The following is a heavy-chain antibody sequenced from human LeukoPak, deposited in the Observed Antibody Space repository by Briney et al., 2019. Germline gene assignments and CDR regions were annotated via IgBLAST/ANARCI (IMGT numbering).Heavy chain of an antibody. V-gene: IGHV3-23*01. CDR3: AKFWFSRTTAFDY. J-gene: IGHJ4*02. CDR2: ISGSGGST. Sequence: GGSLRLSCAASGFTFSSYAMSWVRQAPGKGLEWVSAISGSGGSTYYADSVKGRFTISRDNSKNTLYLQMNSLRAEDTAVYYYAKFWFSRTTAFDYWGQGTLVTVSS. CDR1: GFTFSSYA. D-gene: IGHD1-14*01.